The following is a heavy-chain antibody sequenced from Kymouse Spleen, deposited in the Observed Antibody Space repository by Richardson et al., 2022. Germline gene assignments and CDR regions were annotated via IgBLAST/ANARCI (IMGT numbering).Heavy chain of an antibody. CDR1: GGTFSSYA. CDR3: ARDSIVVVPAAHEDYYYYYGMDV. Sequence: QVQLVQSGAEVKKPGSSVKVSCKASGGTFSSYAISWVRQAPGQGLEWMGGIIPIFGTANYAQKFQGRVTITTDESTSTAYMELSSLRSEDTAVYYCARDSIVVVPAAHEDYYYYYGMDVWGQGTTVTVSS. CDR2: IIPIFGTA. V-gene: IGHV1-69*05. J-gene: IGHJ6*02. D-gene: IGHD2-2*02.